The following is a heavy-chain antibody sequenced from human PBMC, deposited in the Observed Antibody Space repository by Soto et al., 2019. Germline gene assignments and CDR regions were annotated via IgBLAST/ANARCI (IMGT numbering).Heavy chain of an antibody. J-gene: IGHJ4*02. V-gene: IGHV3-48*02. CDR3: AGAIDY. CDR2: ISTRSDTI. CDR1: GFTFSSYS. Sequence: EVQLVESGGGLVQPGGSLRLSFAASGFTFSSYSMNWVRQAPGKGLEWLSYISTRSDTIYYADSVKGRFTISRDNAKNSLYLQMNSLRDEDTAVYYCAGAIDYWGQGTLVTVSS.